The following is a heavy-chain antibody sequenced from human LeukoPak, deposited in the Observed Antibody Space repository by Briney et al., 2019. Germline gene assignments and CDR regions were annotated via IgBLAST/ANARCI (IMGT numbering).Heavy chain of an antibody. J-gene: IGHJ6*02. CDR2: XXXDGSNK. CDR3: AKGAYGGNSLDYYYYGMDV. D-gene: IGHD4-23*01. V-gene: IGHV3-30*18. Sequence: VXXXDGSNKYYADSVKGRFTISRDNSKNTLYLQMNSLRAEDTAVYYCAKGAYGGNSLDYYYYGMDVWGQGTTVTVSS.